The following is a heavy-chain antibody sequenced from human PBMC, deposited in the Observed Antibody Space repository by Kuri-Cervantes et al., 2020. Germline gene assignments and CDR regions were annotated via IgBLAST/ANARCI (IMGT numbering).Heavy chain of an antibody. CDR3: ARGRNDCIWGRKKWFDP. V-gene: IGHV4-34*01. J-gene: IGHJ5*02. Sequence: SETLSLTCAVYGGSFSGYYWSWIRQPPGKGLEWIGEINHSGSTNYNPSLKSRVTISVDTSKNQFSLKLSSVTAADTAVYYCARGRNDCIWGRKKWFDPWGQGTLVTVSS. D-gene: IGHD3-16*01. CDR2: INHSGST. CDR1: GGSFSGYY.